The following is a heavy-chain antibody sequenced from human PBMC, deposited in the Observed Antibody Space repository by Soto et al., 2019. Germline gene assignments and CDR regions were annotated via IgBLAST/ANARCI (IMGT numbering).Heavy chain of an antibody. J-gene: IGHJ6*02. CDR1: GGSISSGGYY. CDR2: IYYSGST. Sequence: QVQLQESGPGLVKPSQTLSLTCTVSGGSISSGGYYWSWIRQHPGKGLEWIGYIYYSGSTYYNPSLKRRVTISVDTSKSQFSLKLSSVTAADTVVYYCARVPPRQGDYGMDVWGQGTTVTVSS. CDR3: ARVPPRQGDYGMDV. V-gene: IGHV4-31*03.